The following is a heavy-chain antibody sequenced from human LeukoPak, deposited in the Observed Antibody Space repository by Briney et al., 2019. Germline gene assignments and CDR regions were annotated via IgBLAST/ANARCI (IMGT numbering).Heavy chain of an antibody. CDR2: ISYDGGNK. CDR1: GFTFSSYG. V-gene: IGHV3-30*18. CDR3: AKDPGASYYDSSGYYPSSIDY. D-gene: IGHD3-22*01. Sequence: GGSLRLSCAASGFTFSSYGMHWVRQAPGKGLEWVAVISYDGGNKPYADSVKGRFTISRDNSKNTLHLQMNSLRAEDTAVYYCAKDPGASYYDSSGYYPSSIDYWGQGTLVTVSS. J-gene: IGHJ4*02.